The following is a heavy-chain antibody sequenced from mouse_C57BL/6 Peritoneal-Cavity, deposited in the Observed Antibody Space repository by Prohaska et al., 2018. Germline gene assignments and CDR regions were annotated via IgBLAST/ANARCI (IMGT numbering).Heavy chain of an antibody. J-gene: IGHJ4*01. CDR3: GSSNSYAMDY. V-gene: IGHV4-1*01. D-gene: IGHD2-5*01. CDR2: LNTDSITL. Sequence: EVKLLQSGGGLVQPGGSLKLSCAASGIDFSRYWMSWVRLAPGQVLVWIWELNTDSITLNYAPSLKDKFIITRDNAKNTLYLQMRKVSSEETALYYCGSSNSYAMDYWGQGTSVTVSA. CDR1: GIDFSRYW.